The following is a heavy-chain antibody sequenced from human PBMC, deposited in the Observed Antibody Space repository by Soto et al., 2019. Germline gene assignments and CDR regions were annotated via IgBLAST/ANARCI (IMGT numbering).Heavy chain of an antibody. D-gene: IGHD4-17*01. V-gene: IGHV3-21*01. CDR1: GFTFSSYS. CDR3: ARSPLAYGDYWYFGL. Sequence: EVQLVESGGGLVKPGGSLRLSCAASGFTFSSYSMNWVRQAPGKGLEWVSSISSSSSYIYYADSVKGRFTISRDNAKNSLYLQMNSLRAEDTTVYYCARSPLAYGDYWYFGLWGRGTLVTVSS. J-gene: IGHJ2*01. CDR2: ISSSSSYI.